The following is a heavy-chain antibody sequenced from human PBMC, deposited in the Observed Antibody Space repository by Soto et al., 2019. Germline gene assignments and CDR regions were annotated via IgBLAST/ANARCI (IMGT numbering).Heavy chain of an antibody. Sequence: EVQLLESGGGLVQPGGSLRLSCAASGVTFSSYAMRWVRQAPGKGLEWVSAISGSGGSTYYADSVKGRFTISRDNSKNTLYLQMNSLRAEDTAVYYCAKSRAIFGGVSLFDYWGQGTLVTVSS. CDR2: ISGSGGST. D-gene: IGHD3-3*01. CDR3: AKSRAIFGGVSLFDY. V-gene: IGHV3-23*01. J-gene: IGHJ4*02. CDR1: GVTFSSYA.